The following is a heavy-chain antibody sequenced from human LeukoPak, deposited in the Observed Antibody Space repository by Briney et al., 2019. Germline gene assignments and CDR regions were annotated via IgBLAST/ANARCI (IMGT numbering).Heavy chain of an antibody. CDR1: GFIFSSYG. CDR3: ATLPYYYDSSGSYYFDY. V-gene: IGHV3-30*02. J-gene: IGHJ4*02. D-gene: IGHD3-22*01. CDR2: IRYDGSNK. Sequence: GGSLRLSCVASGFIFSSYGMHWVRQAPGKGLEWVAFIRYDGSNKYYADSVKGRFTISRDNSKNTLYLQMNSLRVEDTAVYYCATLPYYYDSSGSYYFDYWGQGTLVTVSS.